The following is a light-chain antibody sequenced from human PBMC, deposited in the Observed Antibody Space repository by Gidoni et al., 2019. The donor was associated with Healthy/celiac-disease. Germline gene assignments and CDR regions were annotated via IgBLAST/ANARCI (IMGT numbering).Light chain of an antibody. CDR2: DVS. Sequence: QSALTQPASVSGSPGQSIPISCTGTSSDVGGYKYVSWYQQHPGKAPKPMIHDVSNRPSGVSNRFSGSESGNSASLTISGLQAEDEADYYCSSYTSGSTPHVVFGGGTKLTVL. J-gene: IGLJ2*01. V-gene: IGLV2-14*01. CDR1: SSDVGGYKY. CDR3: SSYTSGSTPHVV.